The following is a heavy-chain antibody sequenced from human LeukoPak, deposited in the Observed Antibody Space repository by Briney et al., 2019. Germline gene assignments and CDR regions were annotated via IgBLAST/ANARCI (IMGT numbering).Heavy chain of an antibody. CDR1: GGSISSGSYY. J-gene: IGHJ5*02. V-gene: IGHV4-61*02. CDR2: TYTSGST. CDR3: ARRRRITMVRGFDP. D-gene: IGHD3-10*01. Sequence: PSETLSLTCTVSGGSISSGSYYWSWIRQPAGKGLEWIGRTYTSGSTNYNPSLKSRVTMSVDTSKNQFSLKLSSVTAADTAVYYCARRRRITMVRGFDPWGQGTLVTVSS.